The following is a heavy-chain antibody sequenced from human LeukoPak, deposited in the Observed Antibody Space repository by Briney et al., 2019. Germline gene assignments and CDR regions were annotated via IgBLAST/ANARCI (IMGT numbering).Heavy chain of an antibody. CDR1: GFTFSSYW. V-gene: IGHV3-7*01. J-gene: IGHJ4*02. D-gene: IGHD4-17*01. CDR3: ASLYGDYLGLSRDY. CDR2: IKQDGSEK. Sequence: GGSLRLSCAASGFTFSSYWMSWVRQAPGKGLEWVANIKQDGSEKYYVDSVKGRFTISRDNAKNSLYLQMNSLRAEDTAVYYCASLYGDYLGLSRDYWGQGTLVTVSS.